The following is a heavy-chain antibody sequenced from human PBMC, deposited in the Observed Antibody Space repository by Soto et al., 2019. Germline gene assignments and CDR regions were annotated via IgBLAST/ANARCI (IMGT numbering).Heavy chain of an antibody. Sequence: ASVKVSCKASGGTFSSYTISWVRQAPGQGLEWMGRIIPILGIANYAQKFQGRVTITADKSTSTVYMELSSLRSEDTAVYYCARTQYYYDSSGYSNFDYWGQGTLVTVPQ. V-gene: IGHV1-69*02. CDR3: ARTQYYYDSSGYSNFDY. D-gene: IGHD3-22*01. CDR2: IIPILGIA. CDR1: GGTFSSYT. J-gene: IGHJ4*02.